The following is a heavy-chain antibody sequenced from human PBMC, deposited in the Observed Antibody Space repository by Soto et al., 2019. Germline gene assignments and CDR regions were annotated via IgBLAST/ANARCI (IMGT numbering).Heavy chain of an antibody. CDR1: GYTFTSYG. V-gene: IGHV1-18*04. J-gene: IGHJ6*02. CDR3: AREPWAFGELLHHYYYYGMDV. Sequence: GASVKVSCKTSGYTFTSYGISWVRQAPGQGLEWMGWISAYNGNTNYAQKLQGRVTMTTDTSTSTACMELRSLRSDDTAVYYCAREPWAFGELLHHYYYYGMDVWGQGTTVTVSS. D-gene: IGHD3-10*01. CDR2: ISAYNGNT.